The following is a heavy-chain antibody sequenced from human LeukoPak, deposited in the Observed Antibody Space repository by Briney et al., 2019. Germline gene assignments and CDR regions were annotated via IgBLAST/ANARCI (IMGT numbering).Heavy chain of an antibody. D-gene: IGHD4-11*01. V-gene: IGHV4-34*01. CDR3: ARDLYIYDY. Sequence: SETLSLTCAVYGGSFSGYYWSWIRQPPGKGLEWIGEINHSGSTNYNPSLKSRVTISVDTSKNQFSLKLSSVTAADTAVYYCARDLYIYDYWGQGTLVTVSS. CDR1: GGSFSGYY. CDR2: INHSGST. J-gene: IGHJ4*02.